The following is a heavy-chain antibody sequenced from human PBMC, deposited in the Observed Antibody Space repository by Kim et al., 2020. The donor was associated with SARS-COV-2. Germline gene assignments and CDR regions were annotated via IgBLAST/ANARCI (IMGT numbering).Heavy chain of an antibody. CDR3: ARYGNSSSWYSPFDY. CDR2: IYYSGST. Sequence: SETLSLTCTVSGGSISSYYWSWIRQPPGKGLEWIGYIYYSGSTNYNPSLKSRVTISVDTSKNQFSLKLSSVTAADTAVYYCARYGNSSSWYSPFDYWGQG. D-gene: IGHD6-13*01. V-gene: IGHV4-59*13. J-gene: IGHJ4*02. CDR1: GGSISSYY.